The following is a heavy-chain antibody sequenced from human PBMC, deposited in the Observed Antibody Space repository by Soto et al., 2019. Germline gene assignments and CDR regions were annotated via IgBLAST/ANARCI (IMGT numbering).Heavy chain of an antibody. Sequence: QVQLVESGGGVVQPGGSLRLSCAASGFTFSSYAMHWVRQAPGKGLEWVAVISYDGSNKYYADSVKGRFTISRDNSKNTLYLQMNSLRAEDTAVYYCARDLNRSRGFLEWLLITSMDVWGQGTTVTVSS. CDR1: GFTFSSYA. CDR2: ISYDGSNK. D-gene: IGHD3-3*01. V-gene: IGHV3-30-3*01. J-gene: IGHJ6*02. CDR3: ARDLNRSRGFLEWLLITSMDV.